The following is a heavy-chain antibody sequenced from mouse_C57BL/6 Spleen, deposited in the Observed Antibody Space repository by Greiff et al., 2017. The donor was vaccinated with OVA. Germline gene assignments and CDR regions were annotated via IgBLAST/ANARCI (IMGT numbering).Heavy chain of an antibody. CDR1: GYAFRSSW. V-gene: IGHV1-82*01. CDR2: IYPGDGDT. J-gene: IGHJ2*01. CDR3: ARGGLGDY. Sequence: QVQLKQSGPELVKPGASVKISCKASGYAFRSSWMNWVKQRPGKGLEWIGRIYPGDGDTNYNGKFKGKATLTADKSSSTAYMQRSSLTSEDSAVYFCARGGLGDYWGQGTTLTVSS. D-gene: IGHD4-1*01.